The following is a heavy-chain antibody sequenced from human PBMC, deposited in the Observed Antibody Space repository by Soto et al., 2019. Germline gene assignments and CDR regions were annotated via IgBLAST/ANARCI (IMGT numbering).Heavy chain of an antibody. D-gene: IGHD3-22*01. CDR1: GCTFIGSS. CDR2: IVVGSGST. Sequence: VASVKVSCKASGCTFIGSSVQWVRQARGQRLEWIGWIVVGSGSTNYAQKFQERVTITRDMSTSTAYMELRTLRSEDTAVYYCAEDTKGSGCFHLASWGQGTLVTVSS. CDR3: AEDTKGSGCFHLAS. J-gene: IGHJ4*02. V-gene: IGHV1-58*01.